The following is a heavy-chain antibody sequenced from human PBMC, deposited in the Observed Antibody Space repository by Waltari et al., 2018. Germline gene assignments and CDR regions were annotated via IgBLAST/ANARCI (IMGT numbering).Heavy chain of an antibody. V-gene: IGHV3-23*01. D-gene: IGHD3-22*01. J-gene: IGHJ5*02. CDR3: AKAHFYDTSGYIEH. Sequence: EVQVLESGGDLVQPGGSLRLTCAASGFIFSSYAINWVRQAPGKGLGWVSGVNGYGDKTYDADSVKGRFTLSRDNSKNTLTLQMNNLRGEDTAIYYCAKAHFYDTSGYIEHWGQGTLVTVSS. CDR2: VNGYGDKT. CDR1: GFIFSSYA.